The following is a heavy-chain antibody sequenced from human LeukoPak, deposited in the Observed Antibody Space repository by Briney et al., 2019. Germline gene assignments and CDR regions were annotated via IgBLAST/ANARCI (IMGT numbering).Heavy chain of an antibody. J-gene: IGHJ4*02. CDR1: GYIFSSHS. D-gene: IGHD3-10*01. V-gene: IGHV1-18*01. Sequence: EASVKVSCKTSGYIFSSHSMNWVRQAPGQGPEWLGWISPYNGNTKYAQKIQGRATMTTDIPTSTAYLELRSLRSDDTAVYYCARGEYDLLGDYWGQGTLVTVSS. CDR3: ARGEYDLLGDY. CDR2: ISPYNGNT.